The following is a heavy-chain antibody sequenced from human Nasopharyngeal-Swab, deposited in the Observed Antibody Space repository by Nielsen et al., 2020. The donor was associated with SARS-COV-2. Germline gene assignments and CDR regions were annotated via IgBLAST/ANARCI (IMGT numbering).Heavy chain of an antibody. CDR3: ARGHSRIIAVVPWRKGYFDY. J-gene: IGHJ4*02. Sequence: ASVKVSCKASGYTFTSYYMHWVRQAPGQGLEWMGIINPSGGSTSYAQKFQGRVTMTRDTSTSTVYMELSSLRSEDTAVYYCARGHSRIIAVVPWRKGYFDYWGQGTLVTVSS. CDR1: GYTFTSYY. V-gene: IGHV1-46*01. D-gene: IGHD2-2*01. CDR2: INPSGGST.